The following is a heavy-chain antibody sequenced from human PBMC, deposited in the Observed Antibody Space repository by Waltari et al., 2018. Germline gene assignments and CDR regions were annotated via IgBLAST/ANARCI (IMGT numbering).Heavy chain of an antibody. Sequence: QVQLQESGPGLVKPSETLSLTCTVSGGSISSHYWSWIRQPPGKGLEWIGYIYYSGSTNYNPSLKSRVTISVDTSKNQFSLKLSSVTAADTAVYYCARGYSSGWIGYWGQGTLVTVSS. CDR1: GGSISSHY. J-gene: IGHJ4*02. V-gene: IGHV4-59*11. CDR3: ARGYSSGWIGY. D-gene: IGHD6-19*01. CDR2: IYYSGST.